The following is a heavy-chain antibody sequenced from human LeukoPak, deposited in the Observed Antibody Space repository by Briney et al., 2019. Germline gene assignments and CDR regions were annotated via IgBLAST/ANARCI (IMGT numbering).Heavy chain of an antibody. D-gene: IGHD3-22*01. CDR2: INHSGST. CDR1: GGSVSSGSYY. J-gene: IGHJ4*02. CDR3: ARGRGYYDSSGYYLDY. V-gene: IGHV4-39*07. Sequence: SETLSLTCTVSGGSVSSGSYYWSWIRQPPGKGLEWIGEINHSGSTNYNPSLKSRVTISVGTSKNQFSLKLSSVTAADTAVYYCARGRGYYDSSGYYLDYWGQGTLVTVSS.